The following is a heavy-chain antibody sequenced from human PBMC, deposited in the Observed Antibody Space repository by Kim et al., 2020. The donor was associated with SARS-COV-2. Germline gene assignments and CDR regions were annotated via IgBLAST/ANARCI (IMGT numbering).Heavy chain of an antibody. CDR3: ARQRDSGYFDY. V-gene: IGHV4-34*01. CDR2: INHSGST. J-gene: IGHJ4*02. D-gene: IGHD1-26*01. Sequence: SETLSLTCAVYGGSFSTYYWTWIRQPPGKGLEWIGEINHSGSTNYNPSLKSRVSMSIDTSKDQISLRLSSVTAADTAVYYCARQRDSGYFDYWGQGTLVTVSS. CDR1: GGSFSTYY.